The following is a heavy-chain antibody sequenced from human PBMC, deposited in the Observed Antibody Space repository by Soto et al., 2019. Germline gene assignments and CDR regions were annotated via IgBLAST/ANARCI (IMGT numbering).Heavy chain of an antibody. Sequence: EVQLVESGGGLVQPGRSLRLSCAASGFTFDDYAMHWVRQAPGKGLEWVSGISWNSGSIGYADSVKGRFTISRDNAKNSLYLQMNSLGVEDTPLYYCAKDAIAMVRGVISFFGMDVWGQGPTVTVSS. V-gene: IGHV3-9*01. J-gene: IGHJ6*02. CDR2: ISWNSGSI. CDR3: AKDAIAMVRGVISFFGMDV. CDR1: GFTFDDYA. D-gene: IGHD3-10*01.